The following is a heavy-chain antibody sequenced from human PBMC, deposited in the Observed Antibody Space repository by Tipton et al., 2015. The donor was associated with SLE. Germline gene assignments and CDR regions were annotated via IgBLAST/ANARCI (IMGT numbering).Heavy chain of an antibody. J-gene: IGHJ4*02. CDR2: LSPYKGNA. CDR1: GYTFPTYD. D-gene: IGHD3-10*01. V-gene: IGHV1-18*01. CDR3: ARIGAEADC. Sequence: QLVQSGAEVKKPGASVKVSCKASGYTFPTYDIIWVRQAPGQGLEWMGWLSPYKGNANYAQKLQDRVTMTTDTSTTTAYMELTSLRSDDTAVYYCARIGAEADCWGQGSLVTVSS.